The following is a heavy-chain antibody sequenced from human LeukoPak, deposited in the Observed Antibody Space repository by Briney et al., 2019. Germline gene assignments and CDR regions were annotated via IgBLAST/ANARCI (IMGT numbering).Heavy chain of an antibody. CDR2: IYHSGST. V-gene: IGHV4-30-2*01. D-gene: IGHD3-10*01. CDR3: TRSAGTTRFDP. CDR1: GGSISSGAYS. J-gene: IGHJ5*02. Sequence: SQTLSLTCAVSGGSISSGAYSWSWIRQPPGKGLERIGYIYHSGSTYYNPSLKSRVTISVDRSKNQFSLKLSSVTAADTAVYYCTRSAGTTRFDPWGQGTLVTVSS.